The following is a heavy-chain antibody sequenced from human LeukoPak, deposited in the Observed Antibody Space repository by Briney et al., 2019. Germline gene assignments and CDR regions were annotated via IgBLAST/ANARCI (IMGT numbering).Heavy chain of an antibody. D-gene: IGHD3-10*01. CDR2: IYYSGST. J-gene: IGHJ3*02. CDR3: ATTSPITMVRGVIKYAFDI. Sequence: SETLSLTCTVSGGSISSSSYYWGWIRQPPGKGLEWIGSIYYSGSTYYNPSLKSRVTISVDTSKNQFSLKLSSVTAADTAVYYCATTSPITMVRGVIKYAFDIWGQGTMVTVSS. V-gene: IGHV4-39*07. CDR1: GGSISSSSYY.